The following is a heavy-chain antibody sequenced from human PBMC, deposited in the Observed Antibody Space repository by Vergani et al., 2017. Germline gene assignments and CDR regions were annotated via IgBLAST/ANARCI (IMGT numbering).Heavy chain of an antibody. Sequence: QVQLEESGGGVVQPGRSLRLSCAGSGFTLSSHAMHWVRQAPGKGPEWVAFIWYDGSKEYYADSVKGRFTISRDNSKNTLYLQMNNLRAADTAVYYCSRGMTTETTDLDGFDIWGQGTMVSVSS. J-gene: IGHJ3*02. CDR2: IWYDGSKE. CDR3: SRGMTTETTDLDGFDI. CDR1: GFTLSSHA. D-gene: IGHD4-17*01. V-gene: IGHV3-33*01.